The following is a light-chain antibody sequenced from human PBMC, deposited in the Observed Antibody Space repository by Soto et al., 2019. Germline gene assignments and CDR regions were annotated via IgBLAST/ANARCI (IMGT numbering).Light chain of an antibody. V-gene: IGKV1-33*01. CDR2: DVS. CDR3: QQYDDLPFT. J-gene: IGKJ4*01. CDR1: QDISNY. Sequence: DIQMTQSPSSLSASVGDRVTITCQASQDISNYLNWYQQKPGKAPKLLIYDVSSLETGVPSRFSGGGSGTDFTFTISSLQPEDIATYYCQQYDDLPFTFGGGTKVEIK.